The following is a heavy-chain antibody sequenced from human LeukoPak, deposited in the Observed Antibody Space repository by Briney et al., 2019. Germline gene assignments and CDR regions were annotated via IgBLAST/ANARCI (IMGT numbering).Heavy chain of an antibody. J-gene: IGHJ4*02. CDR2: ISGGGGST. Sequence: GGSLRLSCAASGFTFTSYSMNWVRQAPGKGLEWVSTISGGGGSTYYADSVKGRFTISRDNSKNTLYLQVNSLRAEDTAVYYCAKGGKWDVSPFDYWGQGTLVTVSS. D-gene: IGHD1-26*01. V-gene: IGHV3-23*01. CDR3: AKGGKWDVSPFDY. CDR1: GFTFTSYS.